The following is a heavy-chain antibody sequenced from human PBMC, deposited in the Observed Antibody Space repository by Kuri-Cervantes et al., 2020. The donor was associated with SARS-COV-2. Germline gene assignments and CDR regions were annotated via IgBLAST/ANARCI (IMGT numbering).Heavy chain of an antibody. CDR2: IYPGESDT. V-gene: IGHV5-51*01. J-gene: IGHJ6*02. D-gene: IGHD4-17*01. CDR3: ARRIDYGDWDGMDV. Sequence: GWVRQMPGKGLEWMGIIYPGESDTRYSPSFQGQVTISADKSISTAYLQWSSLKASDTAMYYCARRIDYGDWDGMDVWGQGTTVTVSS.